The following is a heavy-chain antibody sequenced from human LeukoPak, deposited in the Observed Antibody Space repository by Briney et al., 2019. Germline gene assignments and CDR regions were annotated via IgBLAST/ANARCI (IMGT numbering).Heavy chain of an antibody. V-gene: IGHV3-74*01. CDR3: ARTGSGGDLDI. CDR2: IKGDGSNR. J-gene: IGHJ3*02. Sequence: PGGSLRLSCAASGFTFSSYWMHWVRQVPGKGLVWVSRIKGDGSNRGYADSVKGRFTISRDNAKNTLFLQMNSLRADDTAVYYCARTGSGGDLDIWGQGTMVTVSS. CDR1: GFTFSSYW. D-gene: IGHD2-15*01.